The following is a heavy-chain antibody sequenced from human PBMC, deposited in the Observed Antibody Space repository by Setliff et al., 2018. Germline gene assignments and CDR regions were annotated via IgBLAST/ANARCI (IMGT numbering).Heavy chain of an antibody. J-gene: IGHJ4*02. CDR3: STGSDGW. CDR1: GGSVSSSSW. Sequence: ETLSLTCDVSGGSVSSSSWWTWVRQPPGKGLEWVGHIKSKAYGGTADYATAVKGRFSISRDDSKDTVFLQMNSLKTEDTGTYYCSTGSDGWWGQGTLVTVSS. D-gene: IGHD2-15*01. CDR2: IKSKAYGGTA. V-gene: IGHV3-15*01.